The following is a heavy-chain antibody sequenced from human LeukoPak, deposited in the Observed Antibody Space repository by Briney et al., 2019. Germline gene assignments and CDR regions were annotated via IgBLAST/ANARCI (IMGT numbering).Heavy chain of an antibody. CDR1: GGSISSGGYY. CDR3: ARGFRSWELPQP. D-gene: IGHD1-26*01. CDR2: IYYSGST. V-gene: IGHV4-31*03. J-gene: IGHJ4*02. Sequence: SQTLSLTCTVSGGSISSGGYYWSWIRQHPGKGLEWIGYIYYSGSTYYNPSLKSRVTISVDTSKNQFSLKLSSVTAADTAVYYCARGFRSWELPQPWGQGTLVTVSS.